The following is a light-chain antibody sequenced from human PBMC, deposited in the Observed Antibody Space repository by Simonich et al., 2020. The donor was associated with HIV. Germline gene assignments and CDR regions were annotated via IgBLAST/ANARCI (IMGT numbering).Light chain of an antibody. CDR3: QQYNRWPPWT. CDR2: GAS. J-gene: IGKJ1*01. Sequence: EIVLTQSPGTLSLSPGERATLSCRASQSVSSSYLAWYQHKPGQAPRLLIYGASSRATGIPDRFSGSGSGTDFTLTISRLEPEDFAVYYCQQYNRWPPWTFGQGTKVEIK. CDR1: QSVSSSY. V-gene: IGKV3-20*01.